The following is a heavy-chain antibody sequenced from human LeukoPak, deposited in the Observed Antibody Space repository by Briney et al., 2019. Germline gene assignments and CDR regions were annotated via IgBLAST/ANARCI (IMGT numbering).Heavy chain of an antibody. CDR3: ARDRNYYYDSSGCLDY. D-gene: IGHD3-22*01. CDR2: ISAYNGNT. V-gene: IGHV1-18*01. CDR1: GGTFSSYA. J-gene: IGHJ4*02. Sequence: ASVKVSCKASGGTFSSYAISWVRQAPGQGLEWMGWISAYNGNTNYAQKLQGRVTMTTDTSTSTAYMELRSLRSDDTAVYYCARDRNYYYDSSGCLDYWGQGTLVTVSS.